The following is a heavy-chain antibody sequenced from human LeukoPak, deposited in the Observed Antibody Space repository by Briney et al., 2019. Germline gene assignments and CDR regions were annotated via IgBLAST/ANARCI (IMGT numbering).Heavy chain of an antibody. CDR2: IYYSGSK. CDR3: ARDKAVVVPAAMGRGNWFDP. V-gene: IGHV4-39*06. D-gene: IGHD2-2*01. CDR1: GVSFNGYY. Sequence: ASETLSLTCAAYGVSFNGYYRGWVRQPPGKGLEWIGSIYYSGSKYYNPSLKSGVTISVKTNKNQFTLKLSTVTAADTAVYYCARDKAVVVPAAMGRGNWFDPWGQGTLVTVSS. J-gene: IGHJ5*02.